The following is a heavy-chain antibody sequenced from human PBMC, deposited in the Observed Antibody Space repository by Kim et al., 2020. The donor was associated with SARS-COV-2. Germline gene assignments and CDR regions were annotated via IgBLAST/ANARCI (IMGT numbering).Heavy chain of an antibody. CDR3: AKLRRCCTNGVCYDDAFDI. D-gene: IGHD2-8*01. CDR1: GFTFSSYA. V-gene: IGHV3-23*01. Sequence: GGSLRLSCAASGFTFSSYAMSWVRQAPGKGLEWVSVISGGGGSTYYADSVKGRFTISRDNSKNTLYLQMNSLRAEDTAVYYCAKLRRCCTNGVCYDDAFDIWGQGTRVTVSS. J-gene: IGHJ3*02. CDR2: ISGGGGST.